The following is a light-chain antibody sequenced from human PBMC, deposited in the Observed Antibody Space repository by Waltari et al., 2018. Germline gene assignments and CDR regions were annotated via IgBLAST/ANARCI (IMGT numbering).Light chain of an antibody. J-gene: IGLJ2*01. V-gene: IGLV1-47*01. CDR3: STWNNDLGGFVL. CDR1: NSNIARNF. Sequence: QSVLTQPPSVSGTSGQTITIPCSGSNSNIARNFVYWYQHLPGAPPRLLIYRNYQRPSGMPDRFSGAKSGTSASLAISGLRSDDEGDYFCSTWNNDLGGFVLFGEGTRLTVL. CDR2: RNY.